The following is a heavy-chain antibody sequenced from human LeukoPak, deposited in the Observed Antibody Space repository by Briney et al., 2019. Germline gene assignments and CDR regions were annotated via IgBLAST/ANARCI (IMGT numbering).Heavy chain of an antibody. CDR1: GYIFTRYY. J-gene: IGHJ4*02. D-gene: IGHD6-13*01. V-gene: IGHV1-46*01. CDR2: INPSGGST. CDR3: ARVSSSSWPNKHFDY. Sequence: SVKVSCKASGYIFTRYYMHWVRPAPGQGLEWMGVINPSGGSTSYAQKFQGRVTMTRDTSTSTVYMELSSLRSEDTAVYYCARVSSSSWPNKHFDYWGQGTLVTVSS.